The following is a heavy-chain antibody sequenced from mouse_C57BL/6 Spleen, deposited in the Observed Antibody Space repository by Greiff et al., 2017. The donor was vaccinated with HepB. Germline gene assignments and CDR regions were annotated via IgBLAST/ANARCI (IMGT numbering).Heavy chain of an antibody. D-gene: IGHD2-1*01. CDR3: ASNGNYEDYAMDY. J-gene: IGHJ4*01. CDR2: IDPSDSYT. CDR1: GYTFTSYW. Sequence: QVQLQQPGAELVMPGASVKLSCKASGYTFTSYWMHWVKQRPGQGLEWIGEIDPSDSYTNYNQKFKGKSTLTVDKSSSTAYMQLSSLTSEDSAVYYCASNGNYEDYAMDYWGQGTSVTVSS. V-gene: IGHV1-69*01.